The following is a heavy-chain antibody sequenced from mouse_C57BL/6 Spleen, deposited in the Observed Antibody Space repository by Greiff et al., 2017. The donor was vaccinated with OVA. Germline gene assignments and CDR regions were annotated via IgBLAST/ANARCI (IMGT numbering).Heavy chain of an antibody. Sequence: VQLKESGPELVKPGASVKISCKASGYSFTDYNMNWVKQSNGKSLEWIGVINPKYGTTSYNQKFKGKATLTVDQSSSTAYMQLHSLTSEDSAVYYCARGGITTARIGDYWGQGTSVTVSS. CDR2: INPKYGTT. D-gene: IGHD1-1*01. CDR1: GYSFTDYN. V-gene: IGHV1-39*01. CDR3: ARGGITTARIGDY. J-gene: IGHJ4*01.